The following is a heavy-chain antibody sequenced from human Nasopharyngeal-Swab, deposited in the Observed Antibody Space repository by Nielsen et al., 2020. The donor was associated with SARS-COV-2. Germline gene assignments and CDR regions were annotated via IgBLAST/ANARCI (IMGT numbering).Heavy chain of an antibody. CDR3: ARRNLYYDFWSGYYYYFDY. CDR1: GFTFSSYG. Sequence: GESLKISCAASGFTFSSYGMHWVRQAPGKGLEWVANIKQDGSEKYYVDSVKGRFTISRDNAKNSLYLQMNSLRAEDTAVYYCARRNLYYDFWSGYYYYFDYWGQGTLVTVSS. CDR2: IKQDGSEK. D-gene: IGHD3-3*01. V-gene: IGHV3-7*01. J-gene: IGHJ4*02.